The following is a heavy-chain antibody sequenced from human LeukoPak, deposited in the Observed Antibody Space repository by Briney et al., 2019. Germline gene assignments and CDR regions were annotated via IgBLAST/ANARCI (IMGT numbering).Heavy chain of an antibody. V-gene: IGHV3-73*01. D-gene: IGHD4-17*01. Sequence: GGSLRLSCAASGYTFRVSAMHGGCDACGKGGEWGGLIRSKANSKATAYAASVKGTFTISRDDSKTTAYLPMNSLKTEDTDVYDCTTGDYGYWGQGTPVTVSS. J-gene: IGHJ4*02. CDR2: IRSKANSKAT. CDR3: TTGDYGY. CDR1: GYTFRVSA.